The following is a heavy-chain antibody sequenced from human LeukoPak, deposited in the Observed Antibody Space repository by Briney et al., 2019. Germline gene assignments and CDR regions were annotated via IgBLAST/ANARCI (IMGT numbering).Heavy chain of an antibody. J-gene: IGHJ4*02. V-gene: IGHV3-21*01. CDR3: ARGRHYDFSYYFDY. D-gene: IGHD3-3*01. CDR1: GFTFSSYE. CDR2: ISSSSSYI. Sequence: GGSLRLSCAASGFTFSSYEMNWVRQAPGKGLEWVSSISSSSSYIYYADSVKGRFTISRDNAKNSLYLQMSSLRAEDTAVYYCARGRHYDFSYYFDYWGQGTLVTVSS.